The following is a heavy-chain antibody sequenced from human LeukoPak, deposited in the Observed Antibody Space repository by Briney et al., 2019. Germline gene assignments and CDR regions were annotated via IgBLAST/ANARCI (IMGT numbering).Heavy chain of an antibody. CDR2: IYYSGNT. V-gene: IGHV4-59*01. Sequence: SETLSFTCTVSSGSISSYYWSWIRQPPGKGLEWIGYIYYSGNTNYNPSLKSRVTMSVDTSKNQFSLKLSSVTAADTAVYYCARDQGDILDYWGQGTLVTVSS. D-gene: IGHD2-21*02. J-gene: IGHJ4*02. CDR3: ARDQGDILDY. CDR1: SGSISSYY.